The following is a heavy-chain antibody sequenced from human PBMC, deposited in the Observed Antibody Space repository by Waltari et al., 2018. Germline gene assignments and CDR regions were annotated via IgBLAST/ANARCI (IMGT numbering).Heavy chain of an antibody. Sequence: QVQLQQWGAGLLKPSETLSLTCAVYGGSFSGYYWSWIRQPPGKGLEWIGEINYSGSTNYHPSLKSRVTISVDTSKNQFSLKLSSVTAADTAVYYCARTRIRYCSSTSCSSGWFDPWGQGTLVTVSS. V-gene: IGHV4-34*01. D-gene: IGHD2-2*01. CDR1: GGSFSGYY. CDR3: ARTRIRYCSSTSCSSGWFDP. CDR2: INYSGST. J-gene: IGHJ5*02.